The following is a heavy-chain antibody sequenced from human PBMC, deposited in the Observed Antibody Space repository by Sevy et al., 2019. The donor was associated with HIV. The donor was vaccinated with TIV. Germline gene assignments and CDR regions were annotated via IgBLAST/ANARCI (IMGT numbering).Heavy chain of an antibody. D-gene: IGHD5-18*01. CDR2: INPNSGGT. Sequence: ASVKVSCKASGYTFTGYYMHWVRQAPGQGLEWMGRINPNSGGTNYAQKFQGRVTMTRDTSISTAYMELSRLRSDDTAVSYCARGGYSYALSPDYWGQGTLVTVSS. J-gene: IGHJ4*02. V-gene: IGHV1-2*06. CDR1: GYTFTGYY. CDR3: ARGGYSYALSPDY.